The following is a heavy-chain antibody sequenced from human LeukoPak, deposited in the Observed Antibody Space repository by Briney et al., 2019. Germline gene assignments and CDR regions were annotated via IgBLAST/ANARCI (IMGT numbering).Heavy chain of an antibody. CDR3: AKDNTRYCSSTSCYMPDY. D-gene: IGHD2-2*02. V-gene: IGHV3-30*02. Sequence: GRSLRLSCAASGFTFSSYGMHWVRQAPGKGLEWVAFIRYDGSNKYYADSVKGRFTISRDNSKNTLYLQMNSLRAEDTAVYYCAKDNTRYCSSTSCYMPDYWGQGTLVTVSS. CDR1: GFTFSSYG. J-gene: IGHJ4*02. CDR2: IRYDGSNK.